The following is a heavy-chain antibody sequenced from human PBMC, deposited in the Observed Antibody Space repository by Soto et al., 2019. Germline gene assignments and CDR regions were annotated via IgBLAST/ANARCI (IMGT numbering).Heavy chain of an antibody. J-gene: IGHJ4*02. Sequence: GGSLRLSCTASGFTFSSHAMTWVRQAPGKGLEWVSGLSGSGDSKYYADYVKGRFTISRDNSMNTLYLQMKTLRAEDTAVYYCAKVSSSWYAGFFDLWGQGT. V-gene: IGHV3-23*01. CDR2: LSGSGDSK. CDR3: AKVSSSWYAGFFDL. CDR1: GFTFSSHA. D-gene: IGHD6-13*01.